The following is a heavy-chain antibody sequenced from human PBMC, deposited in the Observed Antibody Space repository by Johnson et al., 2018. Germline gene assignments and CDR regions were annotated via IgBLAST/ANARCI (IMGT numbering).Heavy chain of an antibody. CDR2: INPNGGST. V-gene: IGHV1-46*01. CDR3: ARDPYTYGRDRYYGMDV. D-gene: IGHD2-8*01. CDR1: GYPFTSYY. Sequence: QVQLVQSGAEVKKPGASVKVSCKASGYPFTSYYMHWVRQAPGQGLEWMGIINPNGGSTRDSQKFQGRVIMTSDTSTSTVYMELSGLKTEDTAGYYCARDPYTYGRDRYYGMDVWGQGTAVTVSS. J-gene: IGHJ6*02.